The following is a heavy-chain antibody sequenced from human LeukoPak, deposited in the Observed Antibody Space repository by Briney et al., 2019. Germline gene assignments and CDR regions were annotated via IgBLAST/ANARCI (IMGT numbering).Heavy chain of an antibody. J-gene: IGHJ4*02. D-gene: IGHD2-15*01. CDR1: GFTFSSYG. Sequence: PGGSLRLSCAASGFTFSSYGMSWVRQAPGKGLEWVSAISGSGGSTYYADSVKGRFTISRDNSKNTLYLQMNSLRAEDTAVYYCAKDLPIYCSGGSCYSYYWGQGTLVTVSS. CDR2: ISGSGGST. V-gene: IGHV3-23*01. CDR3: AKDLPIYCSGGSCYSYY.